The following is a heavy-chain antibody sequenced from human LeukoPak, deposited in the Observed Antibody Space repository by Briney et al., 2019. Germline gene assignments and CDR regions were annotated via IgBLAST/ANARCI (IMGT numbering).Heavy chain of an antibody. CDR3: ARTSIVGTGYYAMDV. D-gene: IGHD6-6*01. CDR2: INPNSGGT. CDR1: GYTFTGYY. Sequence: GASVKVSCKASGYTFTGYYMHWVRQAPGQGLEWMGWINPNSGGTTFAQKFQGRVTMTRDTSISTAYMEVTRLRSDDTAVYYCARTSIVGTGYYAMDVWGQGTTVTVS. V-gene: IGHV1-2*02. J-gene: IGHJ6*02.